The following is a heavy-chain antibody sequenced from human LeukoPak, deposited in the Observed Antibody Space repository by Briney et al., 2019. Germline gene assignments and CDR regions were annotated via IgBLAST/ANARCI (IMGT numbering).Heavy chain of an antibody. CDR3: ARLGIVPANYYYYGMDV. CDR1: GGSISSSSYY. J-gene: IGHJ6*02. D-gene: IGHD2-2*01. V-gene: IGHV4-39*01. CDR2: VYYSGST. Sequence: SETLSLTCAVSGGSISSSSYYWGWIRQPPGKGLEWIGSVYYSGSTYYNPSLKSRVTISVDTSKNQFSLKLSSVTAADTAVYYCARLGIVPANYYYYGMDVWGQGTTVTVSS.